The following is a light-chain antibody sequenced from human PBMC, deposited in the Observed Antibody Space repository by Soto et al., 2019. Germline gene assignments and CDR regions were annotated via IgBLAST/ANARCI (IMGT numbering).Light chain of an antibody. CDR3: QQYNSYTFT. Sequence: DIPMTQSPSTLSASVGDRVSITCRAIQSISSWLAWYQRKPGKAPKLLIYDASTLESGVPSRFSGSGSGTEFTLTIISLQPDDFATSYCQQYNSYTFTFGQGTKVAIK. J-gene: IGKJ2*01. V-gene: IGKV1-5*01. CDR2: DAS. CDR1: QSISSW.